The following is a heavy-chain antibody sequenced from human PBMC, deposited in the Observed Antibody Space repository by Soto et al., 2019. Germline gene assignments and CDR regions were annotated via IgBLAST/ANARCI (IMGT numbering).Heavy chain of an antibody. J-gene: IGHJ4*02. CDR3: ARDLGFDTIFGVVTGY. V-gene: IGHV1-18*04. Sequence: ASVKVSCKASGYTFTSYGISWVRQAPGQGLEWMGWISAYNGNTNFAQKLQGRVTMTTDTSTSTAYMELRSLRSDDTAVYYCARDLGFDTIFGVVTGYWGKRTLVSASS. D-gene: IGHD3-3*01. CDR1: GYTFTSYG. CDR2: ISAYNGNT.